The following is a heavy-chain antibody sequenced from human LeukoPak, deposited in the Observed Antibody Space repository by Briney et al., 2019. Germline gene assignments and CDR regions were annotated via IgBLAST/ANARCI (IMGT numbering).Heavy chain of an antibody. CDR1: GFPFSSYV. V-gene: IGHV3-48*01. J-gene: IGHJ4*02. CDR2: INHNAEMI. CDR3: VAGIRKGAPFSS. Sequence: GGSLRLSCEASGFPFSSYVMSWVRQAPGKGLEWIAYINHNAEMIFYPDFVKGRFTISRDNSKNTLYLQMNSLRAEDTAVYYCVAGIRKGAPFSSWGQGTLVTVSS. D-gene: IGHD6-13*01.